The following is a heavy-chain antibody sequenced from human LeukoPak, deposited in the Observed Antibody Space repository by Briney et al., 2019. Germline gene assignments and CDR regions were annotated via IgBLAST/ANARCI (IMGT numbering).Heavy chain of an antibody. J-gene: IGHJ6*03. Sequence: PGGSLRLSCAASGFTFSETWMTWIRQAPGKGLEWVSSISRSGSTKYYADSVKGRFTISRDNAKNSLFLQMNSLRAEDTAVYYCARVLRYCSGGNCYSGGLGYMDVWGKGTTVTISS. CDR1: GFTFSETW. CDR2: ISRSGSTK. V-gene: IGHV3-11*01. CDR3: ARVLRYCSGGNCYSGGLGYMDV. D-gene: IGHD2-15*01.